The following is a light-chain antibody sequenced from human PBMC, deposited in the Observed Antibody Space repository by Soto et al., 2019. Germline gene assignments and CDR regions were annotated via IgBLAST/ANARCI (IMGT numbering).Light chain of an antibody. Sequence: EIVMTQYPATLSVSPGERATLSCRASQSVSSDLAWYQQKPGQAPRLLIYGASTRATGIPARFSGIRSATDFTLTISSLQSEDFALYYCQQYNNWPPTFGQGTRLEIK. CDR1: QSVSSD. CDR3: QQYNNWPPT. CDR2: GAS. J-gene: IGKJ5*01. V-gene: IGKV3-15*01.